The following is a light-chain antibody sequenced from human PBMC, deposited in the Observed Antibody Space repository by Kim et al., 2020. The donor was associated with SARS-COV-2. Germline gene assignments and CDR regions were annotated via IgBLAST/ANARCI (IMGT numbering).Light chain of an antibody. Sequence: VSPWESVTLSCRVSENVGDDVAWYRQKPGQAPRLLIFDASSRATGVSDTFSGSGSGTDFTLTISSVQPEDFGVYYCEKYTGWPPAFGPGTKVDIK. CDR1: ENVGDD. V-gene: IGKV3-15*01. J-gene: IGKJ3*01. CDR3: EKYTGWPPA. CDR2: DAS.